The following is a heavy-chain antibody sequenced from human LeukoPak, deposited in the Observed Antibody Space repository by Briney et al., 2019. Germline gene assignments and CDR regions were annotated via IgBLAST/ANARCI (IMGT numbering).Heavy chain of an antibody. CDR3: ARARRGVINAFDI. D-gene: IGHD3-10*01. CDR1: GGSISSHY. V-gene: IGHV4-59*11. Sequence: SETLSPTCTVSGGSISSHYWSWIRQPPGKGLEWIGYIYYSGSTNYNPSLKSRVTISVDTSKNQFSLKLSSVTAADTAVYYCARARRGVINAFDIWGQGTMVTVSS. J-gene: IGHJ3*02. CDR2: IYYSGST.